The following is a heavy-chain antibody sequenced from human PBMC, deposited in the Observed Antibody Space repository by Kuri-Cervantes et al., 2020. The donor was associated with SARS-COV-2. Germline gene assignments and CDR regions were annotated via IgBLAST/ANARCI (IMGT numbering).Heavy chain of an antibody. D-gene: IGHD3-22*01. Sequence: GGSLRLSCAASGFTFSSYAMSWVRQAPGKGLEWVAVISYDGSNKYYADSVKGRFTISRDNSKNTLYLQMNSLRAEDTAVYYCARISYYSDSSGYYSYYFDYWGQGTLVTVSS. V-gene: IGHV3-30*03. CDR2: ISYDGSNK. CDR1: GFTFSSYA. CDR3: ARISYYSDSSGYYSYYFDY. J-gene: IGHJ4*02.